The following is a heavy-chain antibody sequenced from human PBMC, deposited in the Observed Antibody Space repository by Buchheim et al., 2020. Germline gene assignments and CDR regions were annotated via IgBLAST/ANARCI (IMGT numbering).Heavy chain of an antibody. CDR3: AKAGIVATSGMDV. CDR1: GFTFSSYG. CDR2: ISYDGSNK. D-gene: IGHD5-12*01. J-gene: IGHJ6*02. V-gene: IGHV3-30*18. Sequence: QVQLVESGGGVVQPGRSLRLSCAASGFTFSSYGMHWVRQAPGKGLEWVAVISYDGSNKYYANSVKGRFTISRDNSKNTLYLQMNSLRAEDTAVYYCAKAGIVATSGMDVWGQGTT.